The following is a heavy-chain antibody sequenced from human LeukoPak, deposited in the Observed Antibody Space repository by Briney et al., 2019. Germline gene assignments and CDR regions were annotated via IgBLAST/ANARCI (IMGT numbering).Heavy chain of an antibody. CDR2: ISYDGSNK. J-gene: IGHJ3*02. Sequence: GGSLRLSCAASGFTFSSYAMSWVRQAPGKGLEWVAVISYDGSNKYYPDSVKGRFTISRDNSKNTLYLQMNSLRAEDAAVYYCAKTLRDGYNFEAFDIWGQGTMVTVSS. CDR3: AKTLRDGYNFEAFDI. CDR1: GFTFSSYA. V-gene: IGHV3-30*18. D-gene: IGHD5-24*01.